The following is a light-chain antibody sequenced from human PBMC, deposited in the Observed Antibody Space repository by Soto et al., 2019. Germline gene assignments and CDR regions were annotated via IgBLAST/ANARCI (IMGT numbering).Light chain of an antibody. CDR2: EVN. J-gene: IGLJ1*01. CDR1: SSDVGGYKF. Sequence: QSVLTQPASVSASPGQSITISCTGTSSDVGGYKFVSWYQHHPGKAPKLMIYEVNNRPSGVSNRFSGSKSGNTASLTISGLQPEDEADYYYLAWNTSPRAYVFGTGTKLTVL. V-gene: IGLV2-14*01. CDR3: LAWNTSPRAYV.